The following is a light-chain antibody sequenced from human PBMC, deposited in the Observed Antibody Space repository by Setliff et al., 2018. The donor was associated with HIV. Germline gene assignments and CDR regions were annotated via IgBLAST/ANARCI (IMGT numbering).Light chain of an antibody. CDR3: CSYADSYTSLYV. V-gene: IGLV2-11*01. CDR2: DVN. CDR1: SSDVGAYNF. J-gene: IGLJ1*01. Sequence: ALAQPRSVSGSPRQSVTISCTGTSSDVGAYNFVSWYQQHPGKAPKLMIYDVNRRPSGVPDRFSGSKSGNTASLTISGLQAEDEADYYCCSYADSYTSLYVFGTGTKVTVL.